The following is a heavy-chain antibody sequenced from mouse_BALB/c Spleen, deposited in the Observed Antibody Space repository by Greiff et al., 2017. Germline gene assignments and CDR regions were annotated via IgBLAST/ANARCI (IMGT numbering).Heavy chain of an antibody. CDR1: GYTFTSYW. CDR2: IYPGDGDT. CDR3: ARFYYAYFDY. J-gene: IGHJ2*01. Sequence: VKLQESGAELARPGASVKLSCKASGYTFTSYWMQWVKQRPGQGLEWIGAIYPGDGDTRYTQKFKGKATLTADKSSSTAYMQLSSLASEDSAVYYCARFYYAYFDYWGQGTTLTVSS. V-gene: IGHV1-87*01. D-gene: IGHD2-1*01.